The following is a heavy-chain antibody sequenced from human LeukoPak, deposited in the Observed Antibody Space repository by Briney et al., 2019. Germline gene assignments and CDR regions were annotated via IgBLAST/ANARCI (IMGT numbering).Heavy chain of an antibody. V-gene: IGHV5-51*01. D-gene: IGHD2-15*01. J-gene: IGHJ4*02. CDR3: ARRDCSGGSCYLYFDY. Sequence: GESLKIPCKGSGYSFTSYWIGWVRQMPGKGLEWMGIIYPGDSDTRYSPSFQGQVTISADKSISTAYLQWSSLKASDTAMYYCARRDCSGGSCYLYFDYWGQGTLVTVSS. CDR2: IYPGDSDT. CDR1: GYSFTSYW.